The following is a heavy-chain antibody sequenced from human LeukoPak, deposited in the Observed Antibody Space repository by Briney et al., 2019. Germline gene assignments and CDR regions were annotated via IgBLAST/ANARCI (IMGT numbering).Heavy chain of an antibody. V-gene: IGHV3-48*01. Sequence: GGSLRLSCAASGFTFSSYAMSWVRQAPGKGLEWVSHIRSTGDTFYADSVKGRFTISRDNARNSLYLQMNSLRAEDTAMYYCARDAGNSGYGCDLWGQGTLVTVSS. D-gene: IGHD5-12*01. CDR2: IRSTGDT. J-gene: IGHJ5*02. CDR3: ARDAGNSGYGCDL. CDR1: GFTFSSYA.